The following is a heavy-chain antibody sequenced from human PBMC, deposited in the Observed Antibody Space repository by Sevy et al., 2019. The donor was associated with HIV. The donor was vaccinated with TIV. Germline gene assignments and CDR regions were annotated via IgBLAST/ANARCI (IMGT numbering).Heavy chain of an antibody. CDR3: ARRGGLTDEGFVI. CDR2: ISNSPSYI. CDR1: GFTFISFT. V-gene: IGHV3-21*01. D-gene: IGHD3-16*01. Sequence: GGSLRLSCAASGFTFISFTMNWVRQAPGKGLEWVSSISNSPSYIYYADSVKGRFTISRDNAKNALYLQMDSLRVEDAAVYYCARRGGLTDEGFVIWGQGTMVTVSS. J-gene: IGHJ3*02.